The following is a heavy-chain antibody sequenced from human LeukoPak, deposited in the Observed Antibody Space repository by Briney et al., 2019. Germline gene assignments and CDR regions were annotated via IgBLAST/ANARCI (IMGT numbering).Heavy chain of an antibody. J-gene: IGHJ1*01. D-gene: IGHD3-22*01. CDR1: GFTFSSYW. CDR3: ATGNYYDSRGYYTFGH. CDR2: INSDGGTT. V-gene: IGHV3-74*01. Sequence: GGSLTLSCAASGFTFSSYWMHWVRQAPGKGLVWVSRINSDGGTTTYADSVKGRFTISRDNAKNTLYLQMNSLRAEDTAVYYCATGNYYDSRGYYTFGHWGQGTLVTVSS.